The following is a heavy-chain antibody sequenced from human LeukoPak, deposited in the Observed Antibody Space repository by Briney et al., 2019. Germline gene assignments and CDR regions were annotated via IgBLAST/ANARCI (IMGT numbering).Heavy chain of an antibody. CDR2: ISGSGGST. J-gene: IGHJ3*02. D-gene: IGHD5-18*01. CDR3: AKGVQLWPYNAFDI. V-gene: IGHV3-23*01. CDR1: GFTFSDYY. Sequence: QSGGSLRLSCAASGFTFSDYYMSWIRQAPGKGLEWVSAISGSGGSTYYADSVKGRFTISRDNSKNTLYLQMNSLRAEDTAVYYCAKGVQLWPYNAFDIWGQGTMVTVPS.